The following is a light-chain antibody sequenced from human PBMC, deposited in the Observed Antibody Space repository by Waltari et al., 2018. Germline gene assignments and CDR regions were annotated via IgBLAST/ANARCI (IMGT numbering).Light chain of an antibody. CDR3: QQYSSFST. J-gene: IGKJ2*01. V-gene: IGKV1-5*03. Sequence: DLQMTQSPSPLPASVGPRVTSSCRASQSVGTLLAWYQQKPGKAPKLLIYMASSLDSGVPSRFSGSGSGTDFTLTISSLQPDDFATYSCQQYSSFSTFGQGTKV. CDR1: QSVGTL. CDR2: MAS.